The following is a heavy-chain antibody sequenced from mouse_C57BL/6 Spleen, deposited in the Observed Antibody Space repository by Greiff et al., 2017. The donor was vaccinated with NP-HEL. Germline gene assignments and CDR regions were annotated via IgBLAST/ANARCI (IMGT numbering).Heavy chain of an antibody. D-gene: IGHD1-1*01. J-gene: IGHJ2*01. V-gene: IGHV1-15*01. CDR2: IDPETGGT. Sequence: VQLQQSGAELVRPGASVTLSCKASGYTFTDYEMHWVKQTPVHGLEWIGAIDPETGGTDYNQKFKGKAILTADKSSSTAYMELRNLTSEDSAVYYCTRRIPYYYGSSYWGQGTTLTASS. CDR1: GYTFTDYE. CDR3: TRRIPYYYGSSY.